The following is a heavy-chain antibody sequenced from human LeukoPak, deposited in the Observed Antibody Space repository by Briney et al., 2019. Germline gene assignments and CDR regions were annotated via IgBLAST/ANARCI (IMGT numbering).Heavy chain of an antibody. CDR2: INPSGGTT. CDR3: ARDPSVSGYSFGYFDY. Sequence: GASVTVSCKASGYTFTSYYMHWVRQAPGQGLEWMGIINPSGGTTSYAQKFQGRVTKTRDTSTSTVYMELSSLRSEDTAVYYCARDPSVSGYSFGYFDYWGQGTLVTVSS. D-gene: IGHD5-18*01. CDR1: GYTFTSYY. J-gene: IGHJ4*02. V-gene: IGHV1-46*01.